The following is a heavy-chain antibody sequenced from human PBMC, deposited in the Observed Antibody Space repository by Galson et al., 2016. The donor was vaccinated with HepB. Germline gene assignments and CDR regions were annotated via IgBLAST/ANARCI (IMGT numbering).Heavy chain of an antibody. CDR2: IYRSGST. D-gene: IGHD3-10*02. CDR1: GVSITSGGYY. J-gene: IGHJ4*02. CDR3: ASGGRKGLCGYYFDF. Sequence: TLSLTCTVSGVSITSGGYYWSWIRQHPGKGLEWIGYIYRSGSTYYNSSPKSRVSISVDTSKNQFSLKLNSLNAADTAVYFCASGGRKGLCGYYFDFWGQGTLVTVSS. V-gene: IGHV4-31*03.